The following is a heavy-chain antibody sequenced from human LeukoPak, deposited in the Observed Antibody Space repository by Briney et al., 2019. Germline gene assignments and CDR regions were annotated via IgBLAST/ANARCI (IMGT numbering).Heavy chain of an antibody. CDR2: IYTSGGT. D-gene: IGHD3-10*01. Sequence: SETLSLTCTVSGDSVSTYYWSWIRQPAGKGLEWIGRIYTSGGTNYNPSLKSRVTMSLDTSKNQFSLKLSSVTAADTAVYYCAKGRRGSGGYYYFDYWGQGTLVTVSS. CDR1: GDSVSTYY. CDR3: AKGRRGSGGYYYFDY. J-gene: IGHJ4*02. V-gene: IGHV4-4*07.